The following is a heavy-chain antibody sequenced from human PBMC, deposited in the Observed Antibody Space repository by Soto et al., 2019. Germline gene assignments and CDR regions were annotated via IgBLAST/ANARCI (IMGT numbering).Heavy chain of an antibody. CDR1: GVYISSYY. V-gene: IGHV4-59*01. CDR2: VYYTGST. Sequence: SDTLALTCTVSGVYISSYYWSWMRQPAGKGLEWIGYVYYTGSTNYNPSLEGRATISVDSSKNQVSLNLRSVTAADSATYYCARVITYHYGMDVWGQGITVTVSS. J-gene: IGHJ6*02. CDR3: ARVITYHYGMDV. D-gene: IGHD3-16*01.